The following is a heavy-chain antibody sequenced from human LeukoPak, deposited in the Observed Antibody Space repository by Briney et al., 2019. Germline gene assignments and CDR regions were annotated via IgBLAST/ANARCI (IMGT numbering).Heavy chain of an antibody. D-gene: IGHD4-17*01. J-gene: IGHJ4*02. CDR3: ARGAYGDK. CDR2: ISTQSGNT. Sequence: VSVKVSCKASGYTLTSYGINWMRQAPGQGLEWMGWISTQSGNTNYAQKVQGRLTLTTDRSTNTAYMELRSLRSDDTAVYYCARGAYGDKWGQGNHGHRLL. CDR1: GYTLTSYG. V-gene: IGHV1-18*01.